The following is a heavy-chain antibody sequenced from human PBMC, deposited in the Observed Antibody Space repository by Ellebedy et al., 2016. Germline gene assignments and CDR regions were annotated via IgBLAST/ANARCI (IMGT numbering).Heavy chain of an antibody. Sequence: ASVKVSCKASGYTFTSYAMHWVRQAPGQRLEWMGWINAGNGNTKYSQKFQGRVTITRDTSASTAYMELSSLRSEDTAVYYCARVGAAAGPYYFDYWGQGTLVTVSS. D-gene: IGHD6-13*01. CDR1: GYTFTSYA. J-gene: IGHJ4*02. CDR2: INAGNGNT. V-gene: IGHV1-3*01. CDR3: ARVGAAAGPYYFDY.